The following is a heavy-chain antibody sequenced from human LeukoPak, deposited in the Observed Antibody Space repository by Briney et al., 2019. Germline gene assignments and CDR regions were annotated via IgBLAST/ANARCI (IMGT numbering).Heavy chain of an antibody. CDR1: GGSITSGSYY. Sequence: SETLSLTYTVSGGSITSGSYYWSWIRQPAGKGLEWIGRIYTSGSTNYNPSLKSRVTISVDTSKNQFSLKLSSVTAADTAVYYCARDRYSGSKYGRGNFDYWGQGTLVTVSS. D-gene: IGHD1-26*01. CDR3: ARDRYSGSKYGRGNFDY. V-gene: IGHV4-61*02. J-gene: IGHJ4*02. CDR2: IYTSGST.